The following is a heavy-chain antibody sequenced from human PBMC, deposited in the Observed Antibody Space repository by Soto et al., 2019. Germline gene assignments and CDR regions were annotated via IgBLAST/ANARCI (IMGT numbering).Heavy chain of an antibody. CDR3: ARRTGYCSSTSCPDRYEDYYMDV. V-gene: IGHV3-33*01. CDR1: GFTFSSYG. J-gene: IGHJ6*03. Sequence: QVQLLESGGGVVQPGRSLSLSCAASGFTFSSYGMHWVRQAPGKGLEWVAVIWYDGSNKYYADSGTGRFTVSRDNSKNTQYLEMNSVGAEDTAVYYCARRTGYCSSTSCPDRYEDYYMDVWGKGTTVTVSS. CDR2: IWYDGSNK. D-gene: IGHD2-2*01.